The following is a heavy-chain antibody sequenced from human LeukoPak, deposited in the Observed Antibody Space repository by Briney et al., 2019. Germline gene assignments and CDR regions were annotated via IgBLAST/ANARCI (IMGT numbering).Heavy chain of an antibody. CDR1: GFTFSSYG. V-gene: IGHV3-30*18. CDR3: AKDPVLRYFDWLLSSYFDY. D-gene: IGHD3-9*01. Sequence: PGRSLRLSCAASGFTFSSYGMHWVRQAPGKGLEWGAVISYDGSNKYYADSVKGRFTISRDNSKNTLYLQMNSLRAEDTAVYYCAKDPVLRYFDWLLSSYFDYWGQGTLVTVSS. CDR2: ISYDGSNK. J-gene: IGHJ4*02.